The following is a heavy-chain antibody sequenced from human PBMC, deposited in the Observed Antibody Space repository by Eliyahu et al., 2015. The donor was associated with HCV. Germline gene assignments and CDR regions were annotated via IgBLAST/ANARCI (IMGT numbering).Heavy chain of an antibody. D-gene: IGHD6-13*01. CDR2: IYWDDDK. CDR3: VHRRLGYTSLYYFDN. Sequence: QITLKESGPTLVKPTQTLTLTCTFSGFSLTTSGVAVGWIRQPPGKALEWLALIYWDDDKRYSPSLKSRLTITKDTSKNQVVLTMTKVDPVDTATYYCVHRRLGYTSLYYFDNWGQGTLVTVSS. V-gene: IGHV2-5*02. J-gene: IGHJ4*02. CDR1: GFSLTTSGVA.